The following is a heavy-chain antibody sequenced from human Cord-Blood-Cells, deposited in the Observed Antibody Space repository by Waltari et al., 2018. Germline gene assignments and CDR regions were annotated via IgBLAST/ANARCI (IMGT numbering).Heavy chain of an antibody. Sequence: QVQLVQSGAEVKKPGSSVKVSCKASGGTFSSYAISWVRQAPGQGLEWMGGFIPILATANYAQKYQSTFTIPADESTSTAYMERSSLRAEDTAVYYCARSRGGTGYYYMYVWDKGTTVTVSS. CDR3: ARSRGGTGYYYMYV. CDR1: GGTFSSYA. CDR2: FIPILATA. D-gene: IGHD2-15*01. V-gene: IGHV1-69*01. J-gene: IGHJ6*03.